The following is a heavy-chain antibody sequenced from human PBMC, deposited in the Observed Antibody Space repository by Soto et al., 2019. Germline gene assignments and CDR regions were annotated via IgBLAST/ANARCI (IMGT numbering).Heavy chain of an antibody. D-gene: IGHD6-19*01. V-gene: IGHV1-2*04. CDR1: GYTFTGYY. J-gene: IGHJ6*02. CDR2: INPNSGGT. Sequence: ASVKVSCKASGYTFTGYYMHWVRQAPGQGLEWMGWINPNSGGTNYAQKFQGWVTMTRDTYISTAYMELSRLRSDDTAVYYCARDVAVAGEPTGVYYYYGMDVWGQGTTVTVSS. CDR3: ARDVAVAGEPTGVYYYYGMDV.